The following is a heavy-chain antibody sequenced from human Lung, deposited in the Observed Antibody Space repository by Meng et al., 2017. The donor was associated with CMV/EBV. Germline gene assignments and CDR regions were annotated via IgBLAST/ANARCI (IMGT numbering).Heavy chain of an antibody. CDR3: ARMEGAVGYYYYGRDV. V-gene: IGHV2-26*01. J-gene: IGHJ6*02. Sequence: SGPXLVXPTETLTLTCTVSGFSLNYAGMGVSWIRQPPGKALEWLAHIFANDATSYTTSMKSRLTISKDTSKSQVVLTMPNMDPVDTATYCCARMEGAVGYYYYGRDVWXQGTXVTVSS. CDR1: GFSLNYAGMG. CDR2: IFANDAT. D-gene: IGHD6-19*01.